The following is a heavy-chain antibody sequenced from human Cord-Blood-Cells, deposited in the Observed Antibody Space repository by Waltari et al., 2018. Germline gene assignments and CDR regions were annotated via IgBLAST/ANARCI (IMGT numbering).Heavy chain of an antibody. J-gene: IGHJ6*02. V-gene: IGHV1-2*04. CDR3: ARTSIVGATRYYYYGMDV. D-gene: IGHD1-26*01. Sequence: QVQLVQSGAEVKKPGASVKVSCKASGYTFSAYYMHWVRQAPGQGLEWMGWINPNSGGTNYAQKFQGWVTMTRDTSISTAYMELSRLRSDDTAVYYCARTSIVGATRYYYYGMDVWGQGTTVTVSS. CDR1: GYTFSAYY. CDR2: INPNSGGT.